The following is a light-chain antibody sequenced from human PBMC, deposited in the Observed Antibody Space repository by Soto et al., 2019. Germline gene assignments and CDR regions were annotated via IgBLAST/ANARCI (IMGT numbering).Light chain of an antibody. CDR2: DAS. V-gene: IGKV3-11*01. CDR3: QQRSNWPPSIT. CDR1: QSVNSF. J-gene: IGKJ5*01. Sequence: EIVLTQSPATLSLSPGERATLPCRASQSVNSFLAWYQHKPGQAPRLLIYDASNRATGIPARFSGGGSGTDFTLTISSLEPEDFAVYYCQQRSNWPPSITFGQGTRLEIK.